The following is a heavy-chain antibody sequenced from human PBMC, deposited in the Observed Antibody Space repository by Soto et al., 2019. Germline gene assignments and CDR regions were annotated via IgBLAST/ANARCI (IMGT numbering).Heavy chain of an antibody. D-gene: IGHD6-19*01. J-gene: IGHJ3*02. V-gene: IGHV3-53*01. CDR2: IYSGGST. CDR1: GFTVSSNY. Sequence: EVQLVESGGGLIQPGGSLRLSCAASGFTVSSNYMSWFRQAPGKGLEWVLVIYSGGSTYYADSVKGRFTISRDNSKNRVYLQMNSLRAEDTAVYYCARDEVAGPVDAFDIWGQGTMVTVSS. CDR3: ARDEVAGPVDAFDI.